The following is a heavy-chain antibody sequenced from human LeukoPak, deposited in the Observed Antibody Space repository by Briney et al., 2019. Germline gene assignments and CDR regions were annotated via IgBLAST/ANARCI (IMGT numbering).Heavy chain of an antibody. V-gene: IGHV2-5*02. J-gene: IGHJ4*02. Sequence: KESGPTLVKPTQTLTLTCTFSGFSLTTRGVGVGWIRQPPGKALEWLALIFWDNDKRYSSSLKSRLTVTKDTSKNQVVLTMTNMDPLETATYYCAHIPCIKWYFDYWGQGTLVTVSS. D-gene: IGHD1-26*01. CDR3: AHIPCIKWYFDY. CDR1: GFSLTTRGVG. CDR2: IFWDNDK.